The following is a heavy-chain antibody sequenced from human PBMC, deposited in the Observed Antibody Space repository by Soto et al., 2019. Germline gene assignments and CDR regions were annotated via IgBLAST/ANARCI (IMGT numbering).Heavy chain of an antibody. D-gene: IGHD3-16*01. Sequence: QAQLVQSGAEVKKPGSSVSVSCKASGDTFNTYSISWLRQAPGQGLEWMGRIIPTVGTPNYAQKFQGRVTISADKSTSTAYMVPTSLTSDDTAVYYCATDGGSTFSSAYNYFMDVWGKGTTVTVSS. CDR3: ATDGGSTFSSAYNYFMDV. CDR2: IIPTVGTP. CDR1: GDTFNTYS. V-gene: IGHV1-69*08. J-gene: IGHJ6*03.